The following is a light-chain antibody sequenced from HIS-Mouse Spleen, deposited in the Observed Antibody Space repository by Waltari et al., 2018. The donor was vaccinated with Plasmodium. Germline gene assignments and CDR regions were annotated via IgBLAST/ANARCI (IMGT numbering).Light chain of an antibody. Sequence: QSALTQPPSASGSPGQSVTISCTGTSSDVGGYNYVSWYQPHPGKAPKLMIYEVSKLPSGVPDRCSGSKSCNTASLTVAGLQAEDEADYYCSSYAGSNNLVFGGGTKLTVL. V-gene: IGLV2-8*01. CDR2: EVS. CDR3: SSYAGSNNLV. CDR1: SSDVGGYNY. J-gene: IGLJ2*01.